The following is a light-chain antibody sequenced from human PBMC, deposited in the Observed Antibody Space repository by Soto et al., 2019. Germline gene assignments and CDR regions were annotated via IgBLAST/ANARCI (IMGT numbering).Light chain of an antibody. V-gene: IGKV2-30*01. CDR2: SVS. CDR1: EGLLYNDVITY. Sequence: EVVMTQSPGSLPVGLGQPASIACRASEGLLYNDVITYFNWCQQKPGQPPRRLIYSVSNRDSGVPARFSSSGSATNFTLILSSVEADDDVIYYCRQQTRWPRTFGQGTKVDIK. J-gene: IGKJ1*01. CDR3: RQQTRWPRT.